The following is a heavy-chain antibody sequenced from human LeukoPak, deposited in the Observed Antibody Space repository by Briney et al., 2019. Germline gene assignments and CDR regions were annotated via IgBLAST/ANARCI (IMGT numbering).Heavy chain of an antibody. Sequence: SETLSLTCTVSGGSISSYYWSWIRQPPGKGLEWIGYIYYSGSTNYNPSLKSRVTISVDTSKNQFSLKLSSVTAADTAVYYCARESTTYYYDSSGYYYIDYWGQGTLVTVSS. D-gene: IGHD3-22*01. CDR3: ARESTTYYYDSSGYYYIDY. CDR1: GGSISSYY. V-gene: IGHV4-59*12. CDR2: IYYSGST. J-gene: IGHJ4*02.